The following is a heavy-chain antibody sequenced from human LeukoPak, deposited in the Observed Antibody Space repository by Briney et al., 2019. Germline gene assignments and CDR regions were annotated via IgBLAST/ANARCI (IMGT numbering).Heavy chain of an antibody. V-gene: IGHV3-9*03. CDR1: GFTFDVNA. D-gene: IGHD6-6*01. J-gene: IGHJ4*02. Sequence: GGSLRLSCAASGFTFDVNAMHWARQAPGKGLEWVSGVSWNSGSIAYADSVKGRFTISRDNAKNSLYLQMNSLRAEDMALYYCAKATQSYSSSSNDFWGQGILVTVSS. CDR3: AKATQSYSSSSNDF. CDR2: VSWNSGSI.